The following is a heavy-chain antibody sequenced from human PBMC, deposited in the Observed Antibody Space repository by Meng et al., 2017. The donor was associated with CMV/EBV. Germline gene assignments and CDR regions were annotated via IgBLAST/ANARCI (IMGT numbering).Heavy chain of an antibody. J-gene: IGHJ4*02. V-gene: IGHV3-23*03. CDR1: GFTFSSYA. CDR2: IYSGGSST. CDR3: AKPSTRDGYNYDY. D-gene: IGHD5-24*01. Sequence: GESLKIPCAASGFTFSSYAMSWVRQAPGKGLEWVSVIYSGGSSTYYADSVKGRFTISRDNSKNTLYLQMTSLRAEDTAVYYCAKPSTRDGYNYDYWGQGTLVTVSS.